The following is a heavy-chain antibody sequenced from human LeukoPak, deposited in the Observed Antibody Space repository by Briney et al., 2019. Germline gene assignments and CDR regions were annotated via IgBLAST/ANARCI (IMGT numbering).Heavy chain of an antibody. J-gene: IGHJ3*02. D-gene: IGHD3-22*01. CDR3: ARDRSLSGTRDAFDI. CDR1: GFTVSRNY. Sequence: GGSLRLSCAASGFTVSRNYMSWVRQVPGKGLEWVSVIYTGGSTYYADSVEGRFTISRDKSKNTVYLQINSLRTEDTAIYYCARDRSLSGTRDAFDIWGQGTMVTVSS. V-gene: IGHV3-66*02. CDR2: IYTGGST.